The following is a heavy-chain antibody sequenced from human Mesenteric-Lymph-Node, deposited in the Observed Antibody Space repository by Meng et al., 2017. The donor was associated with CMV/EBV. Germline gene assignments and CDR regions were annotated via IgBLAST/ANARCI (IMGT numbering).Heavy chain of an antibody. V-gene: IGHV1-2*02. CDR3: ARVYCTNGVCNYFDY. J-gene: IGHJ4*02. D-gene: IGHD2-8*01. CDR2: IYPNSGGT. Sequence: ASVKVSCKASGYIFTGYYIHWVRQAPGQGLEWMGWIYPNSGGTNYAQKFQGRVTMTRDTSISTAYLELSRRRSDDTAVYYCARVYCTNGVCNYFDYWGQGTLVTVSS. CDR1: GYIFTGYY.